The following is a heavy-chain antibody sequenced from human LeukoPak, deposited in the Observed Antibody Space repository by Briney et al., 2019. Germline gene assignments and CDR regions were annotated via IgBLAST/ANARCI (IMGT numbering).Heavy chain of an antibody. J-gene: IGHJ4*02. Sequence: PGRSLRLSCAASGFTFSSYGMHWVRQAPGKGLEWVAVISYDGSNKYYADSVKGRFTISRDNSKNTLYLQMNSLRAEDTAVYHCASSRGYWGQGTLVTVSS. D-gene: IGHD1-1*01. CDR2: ISYDGSNK. V-gene: IGHV3-30*03. CDR1: GFTFSSYG. CDR3: ASSRGY.